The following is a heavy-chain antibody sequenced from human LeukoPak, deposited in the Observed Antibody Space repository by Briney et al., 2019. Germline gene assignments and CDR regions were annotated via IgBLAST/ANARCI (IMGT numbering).Heavy chain of an antibody. CDR3: ARDMVGLAADGNWFDP. V-gene: IGHV1-18*01. CDR2: IATYNGKT. J-gene: IGHJ5*02. D-gene: IGHD6-13*01. CDR1: GYTFSSYA. Sequence: ASVKVSCKASGYTFSSYAISWVRQAPGQGLEWMGWIATYNGKTKYAEKVQGRVTMTTDTSTTTAYMELRTLRSDDTAVYYCARDMVGLAADGNWFDPWGQGTLVTVSS.